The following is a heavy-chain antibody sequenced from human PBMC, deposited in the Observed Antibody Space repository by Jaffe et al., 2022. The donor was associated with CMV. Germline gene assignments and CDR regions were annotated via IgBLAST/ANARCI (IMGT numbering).Heavy chain of an antibody. J-gene: IGHJ4*02. D-gene: IGHD6-19*01. CDR1: GFNFRTYT. Sequence: EGHLVESGGGLVKPGGSLRLSCAASGFNFRTYTMNWVRQAPGKGLEWVSSISATSRDISYADSVKGRFTISRDNAKNSLYLQMDSLRAEDTAVYYCARVGVPLAVAGNFDFWGQGTLVTVSS. CDR2: ISATSRDI. V-gene: IGHV3-21*01. CDR3: ARVGVPLAVAGNFDF.